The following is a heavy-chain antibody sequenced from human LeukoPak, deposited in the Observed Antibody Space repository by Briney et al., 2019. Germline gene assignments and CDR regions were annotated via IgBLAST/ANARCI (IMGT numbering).Heavy chain of an antibody. J-gene: IGHJ4*02. V-gene: IGHV4-61*01. CDR2: IYYSGSA. CDR3: ARDYCTTTRCYPNYFDY. D-gene: IGHD2-2*01. CDR1: GASVSSSNYY. Sequence: SETLSLTCTVSGASVSSSNYYWSWIRQPPGKGLECIGYIYYSGSANYNPSLKSRVTISVDTSKNQFSLKLSSVTAADTAVYYCARDYCTTTRCYPNYFDYWGQGTLVTVSS.